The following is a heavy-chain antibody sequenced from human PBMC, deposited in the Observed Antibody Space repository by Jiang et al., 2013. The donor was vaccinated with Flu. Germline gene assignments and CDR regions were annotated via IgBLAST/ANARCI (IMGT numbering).Heavy chain of an antibody. CDR3: ARGGVGGYSYVRRYYYGMDV. CDR2: INHSGST. V-gene: IGHV4-34*01. Sequence: LLKPSETLSLTCAVYGGSFSGYYWSWIRQPPGKGLEWIGEINHSGSTNYNPSLKSRVTISVDTSKNQFSLKLSSVTAADTAVYYCARGGVGGYSYVRRYYYGMDVWGQGTTVTVSS. J-gene: IGHJ6*02. CDR1: GGSFSGYY. D-gene: IGHD5-18*01.